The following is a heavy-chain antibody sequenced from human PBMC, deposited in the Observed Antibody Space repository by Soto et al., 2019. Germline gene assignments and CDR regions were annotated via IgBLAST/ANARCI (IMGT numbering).Heavy chain of an antibody. CDR3: ARDLGQWLALGYYGMDV. V-gene: IGHV3-21*01. J-gene: IGHJ6*02. CDR1: GCNFSNYS. Sequence: PGRSNRLRYAASGCNFSNYSMSWVRQAKGKGLEWVSSISSSSSYIYYADSVKGRFTISRDNAKNSLYLQMNSLRAEDTAVYYCARDLGQWLALGYYGMDVWGQGTTVTVSS. D-gene: IGHD6-19*01. CDR2: ISSSSSYI.